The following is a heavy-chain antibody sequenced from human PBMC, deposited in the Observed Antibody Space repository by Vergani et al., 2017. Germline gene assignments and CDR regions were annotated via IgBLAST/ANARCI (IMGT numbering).Heavy chain of an antibody. Sequence: EVQLLESGGGLVQPGGSLRLSCAASGFTFSSYAMSWVRQAPGKGLEWVSAISGSGGRTYYADSVKGRFTISRDNSKNTLYLQMNSLRAEDTAVYYCAKDHMVRGVPLYFDYWGQGTLVTVSS. J-gene: IGHJ4*02. V-gene: IGHV3-23*01. CDR1: GFTFSSYA. D-gene: IGHD3-10*01. CDR2: ISGSGGRT. CDR3: AKDHMVRGVPLYFDY.